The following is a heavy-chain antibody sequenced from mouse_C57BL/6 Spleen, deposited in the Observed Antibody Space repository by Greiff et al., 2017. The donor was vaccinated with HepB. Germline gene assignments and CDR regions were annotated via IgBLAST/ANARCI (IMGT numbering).Heavy chain of an antibody. CDR1: GYTFTDYY. CDR2: IYPGSGNT. J-gene: IGHJ4*01. CDR3: ARGVYYGNLYYAMDY. V-gene: IGHV1-76*01. D-gene: IGHD2-1*01. Sequence: VQLQQSGAELVRPGASVKLSCKASGYTFTDYYINWVKQRPGQGLEWIARIYPGSGNTYYNEKFKGKATLTADKSSSTAYMQLSSLTSEDSAVYFCARGVYYGNLYYAMDYWGQGTSVTVSS.